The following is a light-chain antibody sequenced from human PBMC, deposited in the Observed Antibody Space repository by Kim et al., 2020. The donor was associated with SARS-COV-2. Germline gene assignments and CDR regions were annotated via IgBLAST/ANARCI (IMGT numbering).Light chain of an antibody. V-gene: IGKV3-15*01. CDR2: GAS. J-gene: IGKJ1*01. CDR3: QQYNNWPRT. CDR1: QSLSSN. Sequence: EIVMTQSPATLSVSPGERATLSCRASQSLSSNLVWYQQKPGQAPRLLIYGASTRATGIPARFSGSGSGTEFTLTISSLQSEDSAVYYCQQYNNWPRTFGQGTKVDIK.